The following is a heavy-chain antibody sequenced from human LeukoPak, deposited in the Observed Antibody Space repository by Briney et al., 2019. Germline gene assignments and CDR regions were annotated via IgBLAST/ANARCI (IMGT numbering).Heavy chain of an antibody. Sequence: GGSLRLSCAASGFTFSSYAMSWVRQAPGKGLEWVSAISGSGGSTYYADSVKGRFTISRDNSKNTLYLQMNSPRAEDTAVYYCAKTRNYGDFVDYFDYWGQGTLVTVSS. CDR2: ISGSGGST. CDR3: AKTRNYGDFVDYFDY. V-gene: IGHV3-23*01. D-gene: IGHD4-17*01. CDR1: GFTFSSYA. J-gene: IGHJ4*02.